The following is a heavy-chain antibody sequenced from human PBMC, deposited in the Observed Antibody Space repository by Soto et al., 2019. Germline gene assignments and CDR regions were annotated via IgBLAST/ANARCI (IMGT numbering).Heavy chain of an antibody. CDR3: ARLGPYGSESYSFRYNWFDP. J-gene: IGHJ5*02. Sequence: GGSLRLSYTVTVFMASSSRLTWSRQVPGKGLEWVSVIYSGGSSYYAVSVQGRFTISRDNSKNTVYLQMNSLRGEDTAMYYCARLGPYGSESYSFRYNWFDPWGQGT. CDR1: VFMASSSR. D-gene: IGHD3-10*01. CDR2: IYSGGSS. V-gene: IGHV3-53*01.